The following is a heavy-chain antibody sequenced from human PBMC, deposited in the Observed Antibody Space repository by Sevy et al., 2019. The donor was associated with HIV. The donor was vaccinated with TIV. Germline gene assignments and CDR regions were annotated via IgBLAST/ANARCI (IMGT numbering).Heavy chain of an antibody. CDR3: GLQGYSYGHYYYYYYMYV. J-gene: IGHJ6*03. CDR2: INGDGSST. D-gene: IGHD5-18*01. V-gene: IGHV3-74*01. CDR1: GFTFSSYW. Sequence: GGSLRLSCAASGFTFSSYWMHWVRQAPGKGLVWVSRINGDGSSTSYADSVKGRFTISRDNAKNTLYLQMNSLRAEDTAVYYCGLQGYSYGHYYYYYYMYVWGKGTTVTVSS.